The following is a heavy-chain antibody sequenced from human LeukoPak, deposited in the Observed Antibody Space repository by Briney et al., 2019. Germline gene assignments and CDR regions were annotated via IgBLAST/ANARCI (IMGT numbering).Heavy chain of an antibody. CDR2: IKEDGSAK. D-gene: IGHD6-19*01. V-gene: IGHV3-7*01. CDR1: GFTFSNFW. CDR3: AKDKQWLDFDY. Sequence: GGSLRLSCAASGFTFSNFWMSWVRQAPGKGLEWVANIKEDGSAKFYVDSVEGRFTISRDNAKNSLYLQMNSLRAEDTAVYYCAKDKQWLDFDYWGQGTLVTVSS. J-gene: IGHJ4*02.